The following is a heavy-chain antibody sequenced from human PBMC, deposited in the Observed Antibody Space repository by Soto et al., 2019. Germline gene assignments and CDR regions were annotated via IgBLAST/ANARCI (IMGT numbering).Heavy chain of an antibody. J-gene: IGHJ4*02. D-gene: IGHD3-16*01. CDR2: TYYRSKWYN. CDR3: ASEFPYYVSRDSYLDY. Sequence: SQTLSLTCAISGDSVSDNSAAWNWIRQSPSRGLEWLGRTYYRSKWYNDYAVSVKSRITVTPDTSKNQFSLHLNSVTPEDTAVYYCASEFPYYVSRDSYLDYWGQGALVTV. V-gene: IGHV6-1*01. CDR1: GDSVSDNSAA.